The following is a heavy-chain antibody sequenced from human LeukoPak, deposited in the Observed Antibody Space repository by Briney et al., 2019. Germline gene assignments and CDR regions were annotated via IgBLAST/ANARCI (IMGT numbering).Heavy chain of an antibody. CDR2: ISYDGNDK. D-gene: IGHD6-19*01. CDR3: AKGCVSVAYLNYFDS. Sequence: PGGSLRLSCAASGFTFSSYGMHWVRQPPGKGLEWVAVISYDGNDKYYADSVKGRFTISRDNSKNTLYLQMNSLRSEDTAVYYCAKGCVSVAYLNYFDSWGQGTLVTVSS. J-gene: IGHJ4*02. V-gene: IGHV3-30*18. CDR1: GFTFSSYG.